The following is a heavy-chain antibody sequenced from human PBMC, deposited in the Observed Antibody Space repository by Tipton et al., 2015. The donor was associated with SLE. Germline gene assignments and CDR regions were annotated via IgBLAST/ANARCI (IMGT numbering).Heavy chain of an antibody. CDR1: SGSISSSDW. D-gene: IGHD3-22*01. CDR2: IYRSGSA. CDR3: ARNGFYSLDY. Sequence: GSLRLSCAVSSGSISSSDWWSWVRQPPGKGLEWIGEIYRSGSATYNPSLKSRVTISMDKSKDQFSLNLASVTPADTAVYYCARNGFYSLDYWGQGTLVTVSS. V-gene: IGHV4-4*02. J-gene: IGHJ4*02.